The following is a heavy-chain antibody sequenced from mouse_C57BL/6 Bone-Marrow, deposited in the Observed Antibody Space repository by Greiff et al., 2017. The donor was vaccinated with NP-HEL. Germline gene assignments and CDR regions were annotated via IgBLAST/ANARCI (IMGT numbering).Heavy chain of an antibody. CDR3: ARSDHFDY. V-gene: IGHV1-82*01. CDR2: IYPGDGDT. Sequence: QVQLQQSGPELVKPGASVKISCKASGYAFSSSWMNWVKQRPGKGLEWIGRIYPGDGDTNYNGKFKGKATLTADKSSSTAYMQLSSLTSEDSAVYFCARSDHFDYWGQGTTRTVSS. CDR1: GYAFSSSW. J-gene: IGHJ2*01.